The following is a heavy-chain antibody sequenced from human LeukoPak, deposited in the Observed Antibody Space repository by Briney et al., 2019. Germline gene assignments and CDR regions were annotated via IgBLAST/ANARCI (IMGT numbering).Heavy chain of an antibody. Sequence: EASVKVSCEASGGTFSSYAISWVRQAPGQGLEWMGRIIPIFGTANYAQKFQGRVTITTDESTSTAYMELSSLRSEDTAVYYCASRELPETSPFDYWGQGTLVTVSS. CDR3: ASRELPETSPFDY. CDR2: IIPIFGTA. V-gene: IGHV1-69*05. J-gene: IGHJ4*02. D-gene: IGHD1-26*01. CDR1: GGTFSSYA.